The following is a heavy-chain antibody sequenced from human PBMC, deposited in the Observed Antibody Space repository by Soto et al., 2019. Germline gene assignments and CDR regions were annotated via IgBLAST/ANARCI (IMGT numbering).Heavy chain of an antibody. V-gene: IGHV3-30*19. CDR3: ARDTKAAPGTFDY. D-gene: IGHD6-13*01. Sequence: GGSLRLSCAASGFTFSSYGMHWVRQAPGKGLEWVAVISNDGSNTNYPDSGKGRFTISRENSKNTLYLQMTSLSAEDTAVYHCARDTKAAPGTFDYWGLGTLVTVSS. CDR1: GFTFSSYG. J-gene: IGHJ4*02. CDR2: ISNDGSNT.